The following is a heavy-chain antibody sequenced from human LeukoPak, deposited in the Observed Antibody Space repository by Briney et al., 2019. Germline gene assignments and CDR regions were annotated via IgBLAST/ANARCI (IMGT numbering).Heavy chain of an antibody. CDR2: MNPNSGNT. CDR3: ARGVFWNDGYFDY. CDR1: GGTFSSYA. J-gene: IGHJ4*02. Sequence: GASVKVSCKASGGTFSSYAISWVRQAGQGLEWMGWMNPNSGNTGYAQKLQGRVTMTTDTSTSTAYMELRSLRSDDTAVYYCARGVFWNDGYFDYWGQGTLVTVSS. V-gene: IGHV1-8*02. D-gene: IGHD1-1*01.